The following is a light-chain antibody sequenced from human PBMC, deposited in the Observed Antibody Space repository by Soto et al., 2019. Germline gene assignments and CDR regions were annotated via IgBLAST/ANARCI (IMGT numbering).Light chain of an antibody. CDR3: QQYGSSRT. V-gene: IGKV3-20*01. J-gene: IGKJ1*01. Sequence: IMMYQAPSSRFVTPGDRAILSCRARRDVTTTSAWYQQKSGPAPRLLICGASSRATGIPDRFSGSGSATDFTLTISRLEPEDFAVYYYQQYGSSRTFGQGTKVDI. CDR2: GAS. CDR1: RDVTTTS.